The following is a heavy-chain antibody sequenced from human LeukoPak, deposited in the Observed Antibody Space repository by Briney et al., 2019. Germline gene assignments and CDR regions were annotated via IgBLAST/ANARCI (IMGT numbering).Heavy chain of an antibody. D-gene: IGHD2-8*01. Sequence: GGSLRLSCAASGFTFSDYYMSWIRQAPGKGLEWVSYISSSGSTIYYADSVKGRFTISRDNAKNSLYLQMNSLRAEDTAVYYCARDHWCTNGVCYRYYGMDVWGQGTTVTVSS. J-gene: IGHJ6*02. V-gene: IGHV3-11*01. CDR1: GFTFSDYY. CDR2: ISSSGSTI. CDR3: ARDHWCTNGVCYRYYGMDV.